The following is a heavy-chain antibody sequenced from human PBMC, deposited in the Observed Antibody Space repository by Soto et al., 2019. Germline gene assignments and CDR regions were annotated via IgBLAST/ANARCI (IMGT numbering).Heavy chain of an antibody. CDR3: AKECRITSPTSECYYYMDV. Sequence: GGSLRLSYATSGFILRDCAMNWVRQAPGKGLEWVSYISSSSSVIDYADSVKGLFTISRDNAKNSLYLQMNSLRAEDTAVYYCAKECRITSPTSECYYYMDVWGKGTTVTVSS. V-gene: IGHV3-48*01. D-gene: IGHD2-2*01. CDR2: ISSSSSVI. J-gene: IGHJ6*03. CDR1: GFILRDCA.